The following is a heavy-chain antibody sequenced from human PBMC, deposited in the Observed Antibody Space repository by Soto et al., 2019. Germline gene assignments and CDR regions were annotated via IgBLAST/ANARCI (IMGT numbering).Heavy chain of an antibody. CDR3: AREPSSIDY. J-gene: IGHJ4*02. V-gene: IGHV3-7*01. D-gene: IGHD6-19*01. CDR2: IKRDGSEK. CDR1: GFTFSTYW. Sequence: EVQLVESGGGLVQPGGSLRLSCAASGFTFSTYWLSWVRQAPGKGLEWVANIKRDGSEKYYVDSVKGRFTISRDNAKNSRYLQMNRLRDEDTAGDYCAREPSSIDYWGQGTLVTVSS.